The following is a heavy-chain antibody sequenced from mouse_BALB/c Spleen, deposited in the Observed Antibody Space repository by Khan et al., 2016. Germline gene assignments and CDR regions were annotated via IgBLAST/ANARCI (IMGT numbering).Heavy chain of an antibody. D-gene: IGHD2-1*01. CDR1: GFNIKDYY. V-gene: IGHV14-4*02. CDR3: NGGDGNYGALDY. CDR2: IDPENGDT. J-gene: IGHJ4*01. Sequence: EVQLQQSGAELVRSGALVKLSCTSSGFNIKDYYIHWVRQRPEQGLEWIGWIDPENGDTEYAPKFQGKATLTAHTSSNTAYLHLSSLTSEDTAVDYCNGGDGNYGALDYWGQGTAGTVSS.